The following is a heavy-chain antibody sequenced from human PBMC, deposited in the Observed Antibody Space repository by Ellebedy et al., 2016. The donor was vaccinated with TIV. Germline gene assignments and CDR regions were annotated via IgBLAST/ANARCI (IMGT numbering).Heavy chain of an antibody. V-gene: IGHV1-69*04. CDR1: GGTFSSYA. Sequence: AASVKVSCKASGGTFSSYAISWVRQAPGQGLEWMGRIIPILGIANYAQKFQGRVTITADKSTSTAYMELSSLRSEDTAVYYCARDLGDYYGSGTWKGGYWGQGTLVTVSS. CDR2: IIPILGIA. J-gene: IGHJ4*02. CDR3: ARDLGDYYGSGTWKGGY. D-gene: IGHD3-10*01.